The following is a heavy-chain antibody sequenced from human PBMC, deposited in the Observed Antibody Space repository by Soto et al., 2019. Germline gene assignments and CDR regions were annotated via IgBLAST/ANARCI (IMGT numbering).Heavy chain of an antibody. CDR1: GFTFSSYA. CDR2: ISGSVGST. Sequence: GGSLRLSCAASGFTFSSYAMSWVRQAPGKGLEWVSAISGSVGSTYYADSVKGRFTISRDNSKNTLYLQMNSLRAEDTAVYYCAKDPGGNWPHTNFDYWGQGTLVTVSS. D-gene: IGHD1-1*01. CDR3: AKDPGGNWPHTNFDY. V-gene: IGHV3-23*01. J-gene: IGHJ4*02.